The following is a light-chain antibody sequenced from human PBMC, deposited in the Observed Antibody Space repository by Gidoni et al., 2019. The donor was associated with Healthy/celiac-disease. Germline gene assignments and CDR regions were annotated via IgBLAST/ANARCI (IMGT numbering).Light chain of an antibody. CDR1: QSIRSY. CDR2: AAS. Sequence: DVQMTDSPSSLSASVGDRVTITCRAGQSIRSYLNWYKQKPGKDPTLLLYAASSLQSGVPSRFSGSGCGTDFTLPISSLQPEDFATYYCQQRYSTPRTFGQGTKLEIK. CDR3: QQRYSTPRT. V-gene: IGKV1-39*01. J-gene: IGKJ2*01.